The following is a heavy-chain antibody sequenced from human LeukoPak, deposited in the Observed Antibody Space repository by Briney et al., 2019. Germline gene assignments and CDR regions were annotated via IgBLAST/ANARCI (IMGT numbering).Heavy chain of an antibody. CDR2: INGNGGST. Sequence: GGSLRLSCAASGFDFDDYGMTWVRQAPRKGLEWVSGINGNGGSTGYADSVRGRFIISRDNAKNYVHLQMESLRAEDTAVYYCSRDQGSADYWGQGTLVTVSS. CDR1: GFDFDDYG. CDR3: SRDQGSADY. J-gene: IGHJ4*02. V-gene: IGHV3-20*04.